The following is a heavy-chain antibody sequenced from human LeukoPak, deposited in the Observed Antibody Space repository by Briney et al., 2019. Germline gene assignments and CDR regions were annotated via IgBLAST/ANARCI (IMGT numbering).Heavy chain of an antibody. D-gene: IGHD3-10*01. CDR3: ARTWFGELLFDY. Sequence: ASVTVSCKASGYTFTSYYMHWVRQAPGQGLEWMGIINPSGGSTSYAQKFQGRVTMTRDTSTSTVYMELSSLRSEDTAVYYCARTWFGELLFDYWGQGTLVTVSS. CDR1: GYTFTSYY. CDR2: INPSGGST. V-gene: IGHV1-46*01. J-gene: IGHJ4*02.